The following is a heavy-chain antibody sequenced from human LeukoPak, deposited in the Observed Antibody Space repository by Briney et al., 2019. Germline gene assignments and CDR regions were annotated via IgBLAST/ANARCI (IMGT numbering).Heavy chain of an antibody. Sequence: PGGSLRLSCAASGFTFSSYAMSWVRQAPGKGLEWVSAISGSGGSTYYADSVKGRFTISRDNSKNTLYLQMNSLRAEDMAVYYCANSLRYLDWLLSLDYWGQGTLVTVSS. CDR1: GFTFSSYA. CDR3: ANSLRYLDWLLSLDY. CDR2: ISGSGGST. V-gene: IGHV3-23*01. D-gene: IGHD3-9*01. J-gene: IGHJ4*02.